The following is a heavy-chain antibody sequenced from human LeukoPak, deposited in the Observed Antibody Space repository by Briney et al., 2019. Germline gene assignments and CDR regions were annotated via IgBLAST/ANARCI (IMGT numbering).Heavy chain of an antibody. CDR2: INPNSGGT. J-gene: IGHJ4*02. D-gene: IGHD3-22*01. CDR1: GYTFTSYY. Sequence: ASVKVSCKASGYTFTSYYMHWVRQAPGQGLEWMGWINPNSGGTNYAQKFQGRVTMTRDTSISTAYMELSRLRSDDTAVYYCARDSYYYDSSGLNYWGQGTLVTVSS. V-gene: IGHV1-2*02. CDR3: ARDSYYYDSSGLNY.